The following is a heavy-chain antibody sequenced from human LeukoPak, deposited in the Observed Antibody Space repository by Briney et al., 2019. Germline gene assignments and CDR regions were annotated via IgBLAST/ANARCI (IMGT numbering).Heavy chain of an antibody. D-gene: IGHD3-9*01. CDR2: ISAYNGDT. V-gene: IGHV1-18*01. J-gene: IGHJ4*02. CDR3: ARSNFDWLPNFDY. Sequence: ASVEVSCKASGYTFTSYGISWVRQAPGQGLEWMGWISAYNGDTNYAQKLQGRVTMTTDTSTSTAYMELRSLRSDGTAVYYCARSNFDWLPNFDYWGQGTLVTVSS. CDR1: GYTFTSYG.